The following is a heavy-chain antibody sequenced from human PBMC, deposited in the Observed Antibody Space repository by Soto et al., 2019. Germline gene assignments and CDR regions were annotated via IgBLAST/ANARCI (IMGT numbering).Heavy chain of an antibody. J-gene: IGHJ4*02. CDR2: FDPEDGET. D-gene: IGHD3-9*01. V-gene: IGHV1-24*01. CDR1: GYTLTELS. CDR3: ATVALRYYDILTGYYYFDY. Sequence: ASVKVSCKVSGYTLTELSMHWVRQAPGKGLEWMGGFDPEDGETIYAQKFQGRVTMTEDTSTDTAYMELSSLRSEDTAVYYCATVALRYYDILTGYYYFDYWGQGTLVTVSS.